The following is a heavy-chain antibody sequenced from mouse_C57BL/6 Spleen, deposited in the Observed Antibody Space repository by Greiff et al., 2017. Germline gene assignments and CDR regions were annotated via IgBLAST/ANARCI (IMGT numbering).Heavy chain of an antibody. D-gene: IGHD1-1*01. CDR2: IYPGDGDT. Sequence: QVQLQQSGPELVKPGASVKISCKASGYAFSSSWMNWVKQRPGKGLEWIGRIYPGDGDTNYNGKFKGKATLTADKSSSTAYMQLSSLTSEDSAVYFCARSATVRYAMDYWGQGTSVTVSS. J-gene: IGHJ4*01. CDR1: GYAFSSSW. CDR3: ARSATVRYAMDY. V-gene: IGHV1-82*01.